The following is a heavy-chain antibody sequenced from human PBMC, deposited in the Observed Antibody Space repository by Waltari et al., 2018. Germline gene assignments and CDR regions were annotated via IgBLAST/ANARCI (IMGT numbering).Heavy chain of an antibody. Sequence: QLQLQESGPGLVKPSETLSLPRTVSGGSISTPTYSWGCIRQPPGKGLEWIVSFSYSGRTSYNPSLNSRVTMSVDTSKNQFSLKLNSVTAADTAVYYCARQATDTYYYYYMDVWGKGTTVTVSS. J-gene: IGHJ6*03. CDR1: GGSISTPTYS. CDR2: FSYSGRT. D-gene: IGHD2-21*02. V-gene: IGHV4-39*01. CDR3: ARQATDTYYYYYMDV.